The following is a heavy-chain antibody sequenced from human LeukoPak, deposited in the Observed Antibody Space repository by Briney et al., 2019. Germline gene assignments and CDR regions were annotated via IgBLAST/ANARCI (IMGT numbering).Heavy chain of an antibody. CDR3: ATALGGWNVVVTAIEGVFAAFDI. CDR1: GYTFTSYY. V-gene: IGHV1-46*01. J-gene: IGHJ3*02. D-gene: IGHD2-21*02. CDR2: INPSGGST. Sequence: MSGESLKVSCKASGYTFTSYYMHWVRQAPGQGLEWMGIINPSGGSTTYAQKFQGRVTMTRDTSTSTVYLELSSLRSEDTAVYYCATALGGWNVVVTAIEGVFAAFDIWGQGTMVTVSS.